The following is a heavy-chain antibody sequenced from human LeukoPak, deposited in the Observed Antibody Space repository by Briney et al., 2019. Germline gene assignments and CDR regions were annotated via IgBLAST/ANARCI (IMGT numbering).Heavy chain of an antibody. D-gene: IGHD3-16*01. CDR1: SYTFTTFG. J-gene: IGHJ4*02. V-gene: IGHV1-18*01. Sequence: ASMKVSCTASSYTFTTFGITWIRQSPGQGLEWMGWISPYNGNTNYGLKFQGRLTLTTDTATSTAYMELRSLQSDDSAVYYGRPWGGGGHWGQGTLVSVSS. CDR3: RPWGGGGH. CDR2: ISPYNGNT.